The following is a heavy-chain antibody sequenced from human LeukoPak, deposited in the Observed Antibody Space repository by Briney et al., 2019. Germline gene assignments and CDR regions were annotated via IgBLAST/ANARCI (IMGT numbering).Heavy chain of an antibody. CDR1: GGSISSGGYY. J-gene: IGHJ4*02. Sequence: SETLSLTCTVSGGSISSGGYYWSWIRQHPGKGLEWIGYIYYSGSTYYNPSLKSRVTISVDTSKNQFSLKLSSVTAADTAVYYCARAPRDYYYNISGYYGGWGQETLVTVSS. V-gene: IGHV4-31*03. D-gene: IGHD3-22*01. CDR3: ARAPRDYYYNISGYYGG. CDR2: IYYSGST.